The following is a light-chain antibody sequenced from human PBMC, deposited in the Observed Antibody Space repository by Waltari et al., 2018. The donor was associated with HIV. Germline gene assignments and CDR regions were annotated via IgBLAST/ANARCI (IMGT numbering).Light chain of an antibody. CDR2: RDN. CDR1: TSNVGTNF. V-gene: IGLV1-47*01. CDR3: ATWDGSLGGFYV. Sequence: QSVLPQPPSASGTPGQRVTISCSGTTSNVGTNFVSWYQQLPGTATKLLIYRDNRRPSVVPDRFSGSKSGASASLGISGLRSEDEGDYYCATWDGSLGGFYVFGAGTKVTVL. J-gene: IGLJ1*01.